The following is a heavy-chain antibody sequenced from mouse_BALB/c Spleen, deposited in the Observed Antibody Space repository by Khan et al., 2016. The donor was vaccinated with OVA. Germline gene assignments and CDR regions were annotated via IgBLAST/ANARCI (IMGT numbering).Heavy chain of an antibody. Sequence: EGQLQESGPGLVKPSQTVSLTCTVTGISITTGNYRWSWIRQFPGNKLEWIGYIFYSGTTTYNPSLASRASITRDTSKNQFFLEMNSLTAEDRATYYCARDRGGFDSYYFDYWGQGTTLTVSS. D-gene: IGHD2-2*01. J-gene: IGHJ2*01. CDR1: GISITTGNYR. CDR2: IFYSGTT. V-gene: IGHV3-5*02. CDR3: ARDRGGFDSYYFDY.